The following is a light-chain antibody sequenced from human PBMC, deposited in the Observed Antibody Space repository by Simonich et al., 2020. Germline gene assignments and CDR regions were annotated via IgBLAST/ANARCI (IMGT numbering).Light chain of an antibody. CDR2: DVR. CDR1: SSAVGGYNY. V-gene: IGLV2-14*01. J-gene: IGLJ3*02. Sequence: QSALTQPASASGSPGQSITISCTGTSSAVGGYNYVSWYQPHPGKAPKLLIYDVRKRPTGVSNRFSGAKSGNTASRTISGLQAEDEADYYCSSYTSSSTLVFGGGTKLTVL. CDR3: SSYTSSSTLV.